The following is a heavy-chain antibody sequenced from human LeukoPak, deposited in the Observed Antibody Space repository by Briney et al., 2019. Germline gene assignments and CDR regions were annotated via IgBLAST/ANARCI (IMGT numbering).Heavy chain of an antibody. V-gene: IGHV3-53*01. CDR3: ARVYYYGSWFDP. CDR1: GFTVNSNY. CDR2: IYSGGRT. D-gene: IGHD3-10*01. J-gene: IGHJ5*02. Sequence: QPGGSLRLSCAASGFTVNSNYMSWVRQAPGKGLEWVSAIYSGGRTYYADSVKGRFTISRDNSKNTLYLRMNSLRAEDTAVYYCARVYYYGSWFDPWGQGTLVTVSS.